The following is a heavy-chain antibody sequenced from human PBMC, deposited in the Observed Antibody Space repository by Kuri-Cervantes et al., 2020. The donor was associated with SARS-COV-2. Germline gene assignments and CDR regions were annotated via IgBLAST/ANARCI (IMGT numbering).Heavy chain of an antibody. V-gene: IGHV1-18*01. J-gene: IGHJ3*02. D-gene: IGHD1-1*01. CDR1: GYTFTSYG. CDR3: ARDSGDWNPDGLDI. Sequence: ASVKVSCKASGYTFTSYGISWVRQAPGQGLEWMGWISAYNGNTNYAQKLQGRVTMATDTSINTAYMEVSSLTFEDTAIYYCARDSGDWNPDGLDIRGQGTMVTVSS. CDR2: ISAYNGNT.